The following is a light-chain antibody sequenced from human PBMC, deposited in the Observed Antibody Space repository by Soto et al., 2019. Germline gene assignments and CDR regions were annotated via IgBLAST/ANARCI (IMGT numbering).Light chain of an antibody. CDR2: GAS. CDR1: QSVSSNN. CDR3: QQYDNSIT. V-gene: IGKV3-20*01. J-gene: IGKJ5*01. Sequence: EIVLTQSPGTLSLSPGETATLSCRASQSVSSNNLAWYHQKPGQTPRLLIYGASSRATGIPDRFSGSGSGTDFTLTISRLEPEDFAVYYFQQYDNSITCGQGTRLE.